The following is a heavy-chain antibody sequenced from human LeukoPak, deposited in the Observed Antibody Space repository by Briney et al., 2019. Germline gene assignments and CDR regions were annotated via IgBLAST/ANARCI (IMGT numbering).Heavy chain of an antibody. CDR3: ARMTPDSPSFDY. J-gene: IGHJ4*02. D-gene: IGHD2-15*01. CDR2: IDWDDDK. Sequence: SGPALVKPTQTLTLTCTFSGFSLSTPAMCVTWIRQPPGKALEWLARIDWDDDKFYSPSLRTRLTISKDTPKNQVVLRMTNMDPVDTGTYYCARMTPDSPSFDYWGQGALITVSS. CDR1: GFSLSTPAMC. V-gene: IGHV2-70*17.